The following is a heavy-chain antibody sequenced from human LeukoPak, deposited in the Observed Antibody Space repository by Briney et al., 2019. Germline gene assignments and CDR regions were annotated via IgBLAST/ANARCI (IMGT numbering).Heavy chain of an antibody. Sequence: KPSETLSLTCTVSGYSISSGYYWGWIRQPPGKGLEWIGSIYHSGSTYYNPSLKSRVTISVDTSKNQFSLKLSSVTAADTAVYYCARQQAYYDILTGSSDTFDVWGQGTVVTVSS. D-gene: IGHD3-9*01. J-gene: IGHJ3*01. CDR3: ARQQAYYDILTGSSDTFDV. CDR1: GYSISSGYY. CDR2: IYHSGST. V-gene: IGHV4-38-2*02.